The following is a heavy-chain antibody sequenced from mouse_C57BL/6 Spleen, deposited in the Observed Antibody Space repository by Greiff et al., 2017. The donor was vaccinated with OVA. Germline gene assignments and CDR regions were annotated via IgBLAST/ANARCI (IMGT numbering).Heavy chain of an antibody. V-gene: IGHV6-3*01. J-gene: IGHJ3*01. Sequence: EVQRVESGGGLVQPGGSMKLSCVASGFTFSNYWMNWVRQSPEKGLEWVAQIRLKSDNYATHYAESVKGRFTISRDESKISVYLQMNNLRAEDTGIYYCTIYDYHFAYWGQGTLVTVSA. CDR1: GFTFSNYW. CDR3: TIYDYHFAY. D-gene: IGHD2-4*01. CDR2: IRLKSDNYAT.